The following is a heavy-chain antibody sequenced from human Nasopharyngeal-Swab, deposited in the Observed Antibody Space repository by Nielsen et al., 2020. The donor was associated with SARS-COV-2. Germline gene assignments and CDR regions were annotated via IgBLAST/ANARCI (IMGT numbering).Heavy chain of an antibody. CDR2: INPSGGST. Sequence: ASVKVSCKASGYTFTSYYMHWVRQAPGQGLEWMGIINPSGGSTSYAQKLQGGVTMTTDTSTSTAYMELRSLRSDDTAVYYCARDATQKTIVVVPAATNWFDPWGQGTLVTVSS. CDR3: ARDATQKTIVVVPAATNWFDP. J-gene: IGHJ5*02. V-gene: IGHV1-46*01. D-gene: IGHD2-2*01. CDR1: GYTFTSYY.